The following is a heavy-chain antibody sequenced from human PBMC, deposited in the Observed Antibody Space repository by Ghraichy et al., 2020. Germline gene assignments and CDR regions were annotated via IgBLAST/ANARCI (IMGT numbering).Heavy chain of an antibody. CDR3: ARDDARGYYFDY. CDR2: IYYSGST. CDR1: GGSVSSGSYY. V-gene: IGHV4-61*01. Sequence: SETLSLTCTVSGGSVSSGSYYWSWIRQPPGKGLEWIGYIYYSGSTNYNPSLKSRVTISVDTSKNQFSLKLSSVTAADTAVYYCARDDARGYYFDYWGQGTLVTVSS. D-gene: IGHD3-10*01. J-gene: IGHJ4*02.